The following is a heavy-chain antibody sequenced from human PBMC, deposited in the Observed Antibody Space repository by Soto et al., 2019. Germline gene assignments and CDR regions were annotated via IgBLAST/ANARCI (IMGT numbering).Heavy chain of an antibody. V-gene: IGHV3-23*01. CDR3: AKANIVVEVAATLHAFDI. J-gene: IGHJ3*02. CDR1: GFTFSSYA. D-gene: IGHD2-15*01. Sequence: VQLLESGGGLVQPGGSLRLSCAASGFTFSSYALSWVRQAPGKGVEWVSAISGSGGSTYYADAVKGRFTISRDNSKTALYLQMNSLSAEDTAVYYCAKANIVVEVAATLHAFDIWGQGTMVTVSS. CDR2: ISGSGGST.